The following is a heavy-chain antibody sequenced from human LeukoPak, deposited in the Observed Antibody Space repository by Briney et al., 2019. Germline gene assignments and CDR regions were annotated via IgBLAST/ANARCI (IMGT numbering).Heavy chain of an antibody. Sequence: SETLSLTCTVSGGSISSYYWSWIRQPAGKGLEWIGRIYTSGSTNYKPSLKSRVTMSVDTSKNQFSLKLSSVTAADTAVYYCARGGYYYDSSGYYDYWGQGTLVTVSS. J-gene: IGHJ4*02. CDR3: ARGGYYYDSSGYYDY. CDR1: GGSISSYY. CDR2: IYTSGST. D-gene: IGHD3-22*01. V-gene: IGHV4-4*07.